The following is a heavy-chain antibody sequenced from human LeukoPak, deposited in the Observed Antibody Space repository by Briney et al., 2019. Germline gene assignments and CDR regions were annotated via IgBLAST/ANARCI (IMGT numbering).Heavy chain of an antibody. CDR1: GYTFTSHD. V-gene: IGHV1-8*01. CDR2: MNPNSGNT. CDR3: ARDAVPDDAFDI. J-gene: IGHJ3*02. Sequence: ASVKVSCKASGYTFTSHDINWVRQATGQGLEWMGWMNPNSGNTGYAQKFQGRVTMTRNTSISTAYMELSSLRSDDTAVYYCARDAVPDDAFDIWGQGTMVTVSS.